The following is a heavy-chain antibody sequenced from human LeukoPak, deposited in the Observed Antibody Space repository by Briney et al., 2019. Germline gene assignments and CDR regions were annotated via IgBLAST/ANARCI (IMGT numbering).Heavy chain of an antibody. CDR2: IMPLFGTA. CDR1: GGTFSRND. CDR3: AFSSYYLQGNYYYMDV. D-gene: IGHD1-26*01. J-gene: IGHJ6*03. V-gene: IGHV1-69*05. Sequence: ASVKVSCKASGGTFSRNDISWVRQAPGQGLEWMGGIMPLFGTAKNAQNLQGRVTMTTDTSTSTVYMELRSLRSDDTAVYYCAFSSYYLQGNYYYMDVWGKGTTVTVSS.